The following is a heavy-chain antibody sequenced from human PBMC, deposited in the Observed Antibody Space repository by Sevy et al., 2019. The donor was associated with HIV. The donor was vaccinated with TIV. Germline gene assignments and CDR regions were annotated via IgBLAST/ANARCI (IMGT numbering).Heavy chain of an antibody. Sequence: GGSLRLSCAASGFTFSSYGMHWVRQAPGKGLEWVAVISYDGSNKYYAYSVKGRFTISRDNSKNTLYLQMNSLRAEDTAVYYCAKDAGDYGDYAYGMDVWGQGTTVTVSS. CDR1: GFTFSSYG. D-gene: IGHD4-17*01. CDR3: AKDAGDYGDYAYGMDV. CDR2: ISYDGSNK. J-gene: IGHJ6*02. V-gene: IGHV3-30*18.